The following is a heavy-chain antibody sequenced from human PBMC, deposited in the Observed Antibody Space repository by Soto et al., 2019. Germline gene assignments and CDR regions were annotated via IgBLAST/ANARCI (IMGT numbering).Heavy chain of an antibody. V-gene: IGHV3-53*01. CDR2: LYSSDGT. CDR1: GFSFSGKNY. J-gene: IGHJ3*02. CDR3: ATWLQREHAFDI. Sequence: GGSLRLSCAASGFSFSGKNYLTRVRQAPGEGLEWVSALYSSDGTYYADSVKGRFSVSRDNSKNTFYLQLHSLRPEDTALYFCATWLQREHAFDIWGLGXMVTV. D-gene: IGHD1-1*01.